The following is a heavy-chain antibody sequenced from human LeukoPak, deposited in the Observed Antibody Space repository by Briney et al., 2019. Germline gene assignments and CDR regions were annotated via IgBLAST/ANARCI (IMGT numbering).Heavy chain of an antibody. V-gene: IGHV1-2*02. CDR1: GGTFSSYA. CDR2: INPNSGGT. Sequence: ASVKVSCKASGGTFSSYAISWVRQAPGQGLEWMGWINPNSGGTNYAQKFQGRVTMTRDTSISTAYMELSRLRSDDTAVYYCARDHSSSWVDYWGQGTLVTVSS. D-gene: IGHD6-13*01. CDR3: ARDHSSSWVDY. J-gene: IGHJ4*02.